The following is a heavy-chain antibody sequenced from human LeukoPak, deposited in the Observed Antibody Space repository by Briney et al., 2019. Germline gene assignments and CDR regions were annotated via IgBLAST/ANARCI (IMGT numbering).Heavy chain of an antibody. J-gene: IGHJ6*02. Sequence: GGFLRLSCAASGFTFSSYAMSWVRQAPGKGLEWVSAISGSGGSTYYADSVKGRFTISRDNSKNTLYLQMNSLRAEDTAVYYCARERSVAGRQSGPYYYGMDVWGQGTTVTVSS. CDR2: ISGSGGST. CDR1: GFTFSSYA. CDR3: ARERSVAGRQSGPYYYGMDV. D-gene: IGHD6-19*01. V-gene: IGHV3-23*01.